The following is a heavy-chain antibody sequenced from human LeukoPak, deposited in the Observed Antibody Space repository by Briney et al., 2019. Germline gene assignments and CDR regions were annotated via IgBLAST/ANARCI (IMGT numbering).Heavy chain of an antibody. Sequence: SETLSLTCAVSGDSFSSHYWTWIRQSPGTGLEWIGYISRIGRTNYNPSLRSRVTTSIDTSKNQFSLKLRSVTAADTAVYYCARDLVTVTKGFDIWGQGTMVSVS. V-gene: IGHV4-59*11. CDR2: ISRIGRT. D-gene: IGHD4-17*01. CDR3: ARDLVTVTKGFDI. J-gene: IGHJ3*02. CDR1: GDSFSSHY.